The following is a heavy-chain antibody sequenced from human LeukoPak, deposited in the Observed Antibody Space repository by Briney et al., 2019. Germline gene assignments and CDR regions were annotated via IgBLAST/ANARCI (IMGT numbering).Heavy chain of an antibody. J-gene: IGHJ4*02. CDR1: GYTLTELS. CDR2: FDPEDGET. V-gene: IGHV1-24*01. D-gene: IGHD3-22*01. Sequence: ASVKVSCKVSGYTLTELSMHWVRQAPGKGLEWMGGFDPEDGETIYAQKFQGRVTMTEDTSTDTAYMEQSSLRSEDTAVYYCATLGPPAKPWDSSGYILDYWGQGTLVTVSS. CDR3: ATLGPPAKPWDSSGYILDY.